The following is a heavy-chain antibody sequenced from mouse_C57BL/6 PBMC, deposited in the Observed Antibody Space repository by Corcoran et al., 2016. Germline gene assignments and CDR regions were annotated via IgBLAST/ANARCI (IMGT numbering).Heavy chain of an antibody. CDR1: GYSITSGYY. D-gene: IGHD2-4*01. CDR2: ISYDGSN. Sequence: DVQLQESGPGLVKPSQSLSLTCSVTGYSITSGYYWNWIRQFPGNKLEWMGYISYDGSNNYNPSLKNRISITRDTSKNQFFLKLNSVTTEDTATYYCAREGYYDYDQGYFDVWGTGTTVTVSS. CDR3: AREGYYDYDQGYFDV. J-gene: IGHJ1*03. V-gene: IGHV3-6*01.